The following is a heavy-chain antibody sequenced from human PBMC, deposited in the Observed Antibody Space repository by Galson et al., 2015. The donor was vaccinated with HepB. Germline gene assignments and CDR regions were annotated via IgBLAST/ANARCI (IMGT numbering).Heavy chain of an antibody. V-gene: IGHV5-10-1*01. D-gene: IGHD6-13*01. J-gene: IGHJ4*02. CDR1: GYSFTSYW. CDR2: IDPSDSYT. CDR3: ARQMRYSSSELPFDY. Sequence: QSGAEVKKPGESLRISCKGSGYSFTSYWISWVRQMPGKGLEWMGRIDPSDSYTNYSPSFQGHVTISADKSISTAYLQWSSLKASDTAMYYCARQMRYSSSELPFDYWGQGTLVTVSS.